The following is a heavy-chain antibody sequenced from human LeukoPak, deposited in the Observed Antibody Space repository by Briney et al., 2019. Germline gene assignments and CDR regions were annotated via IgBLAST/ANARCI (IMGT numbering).Heavy chain of an antibody. CDR2: ISHDGSNK. CDR1: GFTFSSYG. Sequence: PGGSLRLSCAASGFTFSSYGMHWVRQAPGKGLEWVAVISHDGSNKYYADSMKGRFTISRDNSKNTIYLQMDSLRAEDTAIYYCARDYWWNYDYWGQGTLVTVSS. D-gene: IGHD1-7*01. CDR3: ARDYWWNYDY. V-gene: IGHV3-30*03. J-gene: IGHJ4*02.